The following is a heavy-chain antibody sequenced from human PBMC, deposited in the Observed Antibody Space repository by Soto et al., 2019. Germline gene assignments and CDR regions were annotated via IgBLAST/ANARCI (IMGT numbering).Heavy chain of an antibody. V-gene: IGHV1-46*01. Sequence: ASVKVSCKASGYTFTSYYMHWVRQAPGQGLEWMGIINPSGGSTSYAQKFQGRVTMTRDTSTSTVYMELSSLRSEDTAVYYCETDLEEPVVADNYNHDAFDIWGQGTMVTVSS. CDR1: GYTFTSYY. J-gene: IGHJ3*02. D-gene: IGHD2-15*01. CDR3: ETDLEEPVVADNYNHDAFDI. CDR2: INPSGGST.